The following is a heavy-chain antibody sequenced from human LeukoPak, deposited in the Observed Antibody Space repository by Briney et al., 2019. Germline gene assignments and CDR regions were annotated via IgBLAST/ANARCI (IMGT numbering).Heavy chain of an antibody. CDR2: IDYDGINT. D-gene: IGHD2/OR15-2a*01. Sequence: GGSLRLSCAASGFTFSTYWMHWVRQAPGKGLVWVSRIDYDGINTNYADSVKGRFSISRDNAKNILYLQMSSLRADDTAVYHCVRGDFQPTWGQGTLVTVSS. J-gene: IGHJ5*02. CDR3: VRGDFQPT. CDR1: GFTFSTYW. V-gene: IGHV3-74*01.